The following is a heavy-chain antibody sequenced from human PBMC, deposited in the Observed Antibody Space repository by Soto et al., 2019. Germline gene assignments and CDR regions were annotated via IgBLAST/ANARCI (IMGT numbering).Heavy chain of an antibody. D-gene: IGHD3-22*01. CDR2: ISSSGSTI. CDR1: GFTFSSYE. J-gene: IGHJ4*02. CDR3: AKDILPYYYDSSGYTWGFDS. V-gene: IGHV3-48*03. Sequence: EVQLVESGGGLVQPGGSLRLSCAASGFTFSSYEMNWVRQAPGKGLEWVSYISSSGSTIYYADSVKGRFTISRDNAKNSLYLQMNSLRPDDTALYYCAKDILPYYYDSSGYTWGFDSWGQGALVSVSS.